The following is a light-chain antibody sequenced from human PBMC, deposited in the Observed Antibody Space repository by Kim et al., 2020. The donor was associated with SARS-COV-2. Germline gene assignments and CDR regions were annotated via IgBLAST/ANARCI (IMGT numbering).Light chain of an antibody. CDR3: NSRYSSGNNVV. V-gene: IGLV3-19*01. J-gene: IGLJ2*01. CDR1: SRISYY. Sequence: GHIVRIKCQERSRISYYPICYQQKPGQAPVPVINGKDNRTSGIPDRFSGSSSGNTASLTITGSQAEDEDDYYCNSRYSSGNNVVFGGGTQLTVL. CDR2: GKD.